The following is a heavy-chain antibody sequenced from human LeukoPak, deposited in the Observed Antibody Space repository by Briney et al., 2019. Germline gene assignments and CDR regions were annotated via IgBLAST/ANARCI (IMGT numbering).Heavy chain of an antibody. J-gene: IGHJ4*02. D-gene: IGHD3-10*01. CDR1: GYTFTSYY. V-gene: IGHV1-46*01. CDR2: INPSGGST. Sequence: APVKVSCKASGYTFTSYYMHWVRQAPGQGLEWMGIINPSGGSTSYAQKFQGRVTMTRDTSTSTVYMELSSLRSEDTAVYYCARGGPRITMVRGVIWASGFFDYWGQGTLVTVSS. CDR3: ARGGPRITMVRGVIWASGFFDY.